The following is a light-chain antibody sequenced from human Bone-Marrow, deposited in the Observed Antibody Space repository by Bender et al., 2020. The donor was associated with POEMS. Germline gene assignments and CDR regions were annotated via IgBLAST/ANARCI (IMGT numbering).Light chain of an antibody. V-gene: IGLV1-44*01. CDR1: NSNIGTNA. Sequence: QSVLTQPPSASGTPGQRVTISCSGSNSNIGTNALNWYQQFPGTAPKLLIYSDNQQPSGVPDRFYAFKSGTSASLAISGLQSEGEADYYCATWDAGLKGGVFGGWTKLTVL. CDR2: SDN. J-gene: IGLJ3*02. CDR3: ATWDAGLKGGV.